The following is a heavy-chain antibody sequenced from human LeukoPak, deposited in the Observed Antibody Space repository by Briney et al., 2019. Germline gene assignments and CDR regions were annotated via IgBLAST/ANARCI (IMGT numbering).Heavy chain of an antibody. CDR1: GFSFSSYS. Sequence: GGSLRLSCAASGFSFSSYSMNWVRQAPGKGLEWVSFISSSRSYIYYADSVKGRFTISRDNAKNSLYLQMNSLRAEDTAVYYCARFIAAPYYFDYWGRGTLVTVSS. D-gene: IGHD6-13*01. CDR2: ISSSRSYI. J-gene: IGHJ4*02. V-gene: IGHV3-21*01. CDR3: ARFIAAPYYFDY.